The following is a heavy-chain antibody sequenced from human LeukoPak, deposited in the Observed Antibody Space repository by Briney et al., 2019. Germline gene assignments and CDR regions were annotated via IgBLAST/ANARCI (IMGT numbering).Heavy chain of an antibody. D-gene: IGHD6-25*01. CDR3: ARMIAATDVFDY. CDR1: GGSISSSSYC. CDR2: IYYGGSS. V-gene: IGHV4-39*01. Sequence: SETLSLTCTVSGGSISSSSYCWGCIRQPPGKGLEWIGTIYYGGSSYYNPSLKSQVTISVDTSKNQFSLELSSVTAADTAVFYCARMIAATDVFDYWGQGTLVTVSS. J-gene: IGHJ4*02.